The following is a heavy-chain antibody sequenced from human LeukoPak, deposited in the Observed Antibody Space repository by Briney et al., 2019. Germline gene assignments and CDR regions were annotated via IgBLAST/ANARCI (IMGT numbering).Heavy chain of an antibody. CDR1: GYSFTSYW. Sequence: GESLKISCKGSGYSFTSYWIGWVRQMPGEGLEWMGIIYPGDSDTRYSPSFQGQVTISADKSISTAYLQWSSLKASDTAMYYCARHYYGSGSYSVPIYWGQGTLVTVSS. V-gene: IGHV5-51*01. CDR2: IYPGDSDT. D-gene: IGHD3-10*01. J-gene: IGHJ4*02. CDR3: ARHYYGSGSYSVPIY.